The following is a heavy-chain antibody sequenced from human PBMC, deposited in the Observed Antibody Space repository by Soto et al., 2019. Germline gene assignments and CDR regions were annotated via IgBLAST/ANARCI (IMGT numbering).Heavy chain of an antibody. V-gene: IGHV3-15*07. D-gene: IGHD3-9*01. J-gene: IGHJ4*02. CDR2: IKSFADGGTT. CDR1: GYSFTDAW. CDR3: TSRPKAADIGVGSLDF. Sequence: DVKLVESGGDLVKPGGSLRLSCAASGYSFTDAWMNWVRQAPGKGLEWVGRIKSFADGGTTEYAAPVKGRFSISREDSTLTVFLQMNSLQTEDTAVYYCTSRPKAADIGVGSLDFWGRGTLVTVSA.